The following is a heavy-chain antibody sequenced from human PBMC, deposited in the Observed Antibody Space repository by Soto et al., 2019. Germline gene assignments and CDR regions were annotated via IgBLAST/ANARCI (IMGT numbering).Heavy chain of an antibody. CDR1: GGSFSGYY. CDR3: ARVGTGQLVRVSYYGMDV. V-gene: IGHV4-34*01. D-gene: IGHD6-6*01. J-gene: IGHJ6*02. CDR2: INHSGST. Sequence: SETLSLTCAVYGGSFSGYYWSWIRQPPGKGLEWIGEINHSGSTNYNPSLKSRVTISVDTSKNQFSLKLSSVTAADTAVYYCARVGTGQLVRVSYYGMDVWGQGTTVTVSS.